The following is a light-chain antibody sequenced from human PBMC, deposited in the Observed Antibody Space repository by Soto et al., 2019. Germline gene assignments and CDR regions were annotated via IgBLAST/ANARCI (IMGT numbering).Light chain of an antibody. CDR3: QQYNRWPPNT. J-gene: IGKJ2*01. CDR1: QSVSNS. Sequence: EMVLTQSPATLSVSPGDSATLSCKTSQSVSNSVAWYQQKPGQAPRLVMYGASTRATGIPARFIGSGSGTEFTLTISSLQFEDFASYYCQQYNRWPPNTFVQGTKLEIK. V-gene: IGKV3-15*01. CDR2: GAS.